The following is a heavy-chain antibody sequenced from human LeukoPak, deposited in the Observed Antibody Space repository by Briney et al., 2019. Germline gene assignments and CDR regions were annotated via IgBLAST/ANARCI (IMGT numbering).Heavy chain of an antibody. CDR3: AKGTYYYDSSGYYPDYYYGMDV. D-gene: IGHD3-22*01. CDR2: ISWNSGSI. J-gene: IGHJ6*02. Sequence: PGRSLRLSCAASGFTFDDYAMHWVRQAPGKGREWDSGISWNSGSIGYADSVKGRFTISSDNAKNSLYLQMNSLRAEDTALYYCAKGTYYYDSSGYYPDYYYGMDVWGQGTTVTVSS. V-gene: IGHV3-9*01. CDR1: GFTFDDYA.